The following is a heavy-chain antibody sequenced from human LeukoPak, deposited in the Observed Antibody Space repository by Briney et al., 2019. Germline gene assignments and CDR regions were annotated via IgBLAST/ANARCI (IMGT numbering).Heavy chain of an antibody. CDR3: ARGPNKSDGGNSGSAWFDP. J-gene: IGHJ5*02. CDR2: MNPNSGNT. V-gene: IGHV1-8*01. CDR1: GYTFTTYD. Sequence: ASVKVSCKASGYTFTTYDINWVRQATGQGLEWMGWMNPNSGNTGYAQKFQGRVTMTRNTSISTAYIELSSLRSEDTAVYYCARGPNKSDGGNSGSAWFDPWGQGTLVTVSS. D-gene: IGHD4-23*01.